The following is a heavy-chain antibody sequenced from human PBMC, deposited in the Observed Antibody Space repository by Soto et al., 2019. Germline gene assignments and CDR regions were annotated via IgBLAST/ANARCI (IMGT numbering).Heavy chain of an antibody. Sequence: QLQLQESGPGLVKPSEILSLTCTVSGGSISSSSYYWGWIRQPPGKGLEWIGSIYYSGSTYYNPSLKSRVTISVDTSKNQFSLKLSSVTAADTAVYYCVRYSPELWFGELSWFDPWGQGTLVTVSS. J-gene: IGHJ5*02. V-gene: IGHV4-39*01. CDR2: IYYSGST. CDR3: VRYSPELWFGELSWFDP. CDR1: GGSISSSSYY. D-gene: IGHD3-10*01.